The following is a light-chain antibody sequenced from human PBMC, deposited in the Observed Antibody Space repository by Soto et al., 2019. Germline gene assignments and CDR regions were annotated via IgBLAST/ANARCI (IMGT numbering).Light chain of an antibody. CDR2: GNT. V-gene: IGLV1-40*01. CDR1: SSDIGADFD. J-gene: IGLJ1*01. CDR3: HSYDNSCTGFYV. Sequence: QSVLTQPPSVSGAPGQTVTISCTGSSSDIGADFDVHWYQQLPVTAPQLLIYGNTNRPSGVAGRFSATKSGTSASLLISGLQAVHEAEYYCHSYDNSCTGFYVFGTGTKLTVL.